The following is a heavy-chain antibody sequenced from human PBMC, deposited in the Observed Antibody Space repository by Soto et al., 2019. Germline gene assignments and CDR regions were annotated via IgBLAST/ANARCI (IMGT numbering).Heavy chain of an antibody. CDR1: GFTFSSYG. J-gene: IGHJ4*02. Sequence: QVQLVESGGGVVQPGRSLRLSCAASGFTFSSYGMHWVRQAPGKGLEWVAVISYDGSNKYYADSVKGRFTISRDNSKNTLYLQINSLRAGDTAVYYCAKVRSGSGSGTDDYLGQGTLVTVSS. CDR3: AKVRSGSGSGTDDY. V-gene: IGHV3-30*18. CDR2: ISYDGSNK. D-gene: IGHD3-10*01.